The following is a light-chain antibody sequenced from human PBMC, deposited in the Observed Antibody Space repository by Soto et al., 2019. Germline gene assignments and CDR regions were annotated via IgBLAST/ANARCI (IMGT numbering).Light chain of an antibody. CDR3: QQYNSFSYT. J-gene: IGKJ2*01. V-gene: IGKV1-5*01. CDR2: DAS. CDR1: QSISSW. Sequence: DIQMTQSPSTLSASVGDRVTITCRASQSISSWLAWYQQRPGKTPKLLIHDASNLGSGVPSRFSGSGSGTEFTLTISSLQPDDFATYFCQQYNSFSYTFGQGTKVDIK.